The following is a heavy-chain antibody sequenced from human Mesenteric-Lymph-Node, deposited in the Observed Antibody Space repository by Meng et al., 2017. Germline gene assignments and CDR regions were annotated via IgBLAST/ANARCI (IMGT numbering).Heavy chain of an antibody. CDR3: ARDVTSPPWISDY. J-gene: IGHJ4*02. D-gene: IGHD1-1*01. Sequence: GESLKISCAASGFTFSSYWMSWVRQAPGKGLEWVANIKQDGSEKYYVDSVKGPFTISRDNAKNSLYLQMNSLRAEDTAVYYCARDVTSPPWISDYWGQGTLVTVSS. CDR1: GFTFSSYW. CDR2: IKQDGSEK. V-gene: IGHV3-7*01.